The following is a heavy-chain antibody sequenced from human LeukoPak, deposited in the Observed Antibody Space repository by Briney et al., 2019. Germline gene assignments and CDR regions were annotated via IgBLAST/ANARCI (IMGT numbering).Heavy chain of an antibody. V-gene: IGHV3-30*18. CDR2: ISNDGSYK. CDR1: GFTFSRYG. CDR3: VKDFTARGVVTVESDY. D-gene: IGHD3-10*01. Sequence: GGSLRLSCAASGFTFSRYGMHWVRQAPGKGLEWVAIISNDGSYKYYGDSVKGRCAISRDDSKNTLHLQINSLRADDTAVYYCVKDFTARGVVTVESDYWGQGTLVTVSS. J-gene: IGHJ4*02.